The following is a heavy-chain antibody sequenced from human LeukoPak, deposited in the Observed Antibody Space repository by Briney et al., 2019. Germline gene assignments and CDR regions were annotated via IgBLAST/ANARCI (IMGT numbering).Heavy chain of an antibody. D-gene: IGHD2-15*01. CDR2: MNNDGRVI. CDR3: TRSLDY. Sequence: GGSLRLSCTVSGFNFNSYWMHWVRQAPGKGLVWVSRMNNDGRVITYADSVKGRFTISRDNAKNSLYLQMNSLRAEDTAVYYCTRSLDYWGQGTLVTVSS. V-gene: IGHV3-74*01. CDR1: GFNFNSYW. J-gene: IGHJ4*02.